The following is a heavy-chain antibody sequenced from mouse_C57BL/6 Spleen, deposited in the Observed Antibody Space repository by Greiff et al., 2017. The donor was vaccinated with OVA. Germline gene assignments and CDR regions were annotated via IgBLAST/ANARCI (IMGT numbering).Heavy chain of an antibody. CDR2: IYPGDGDT. Sequence: QVQLKESGPELVKPGASVKISCKASGYAFSSSWMNWVKQRPGQGLEWIGRIYPGDGDTNYNGKFKGKATLTADKSSSTAYMQLSSLTSEDSAVYFCALDSADRFDYWGQGTTLTVSS. CDR3: ALDSADRFDY. CDR1: GYAFSSSW. J-gene: IGHJ2*01. V-gene: IGHV1-82*01. D-gene: IGHD3-2*02.